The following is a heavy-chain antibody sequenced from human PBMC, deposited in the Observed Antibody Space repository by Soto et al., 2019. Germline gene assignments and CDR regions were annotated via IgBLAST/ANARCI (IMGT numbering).Heavy chain of an antibody. V-gene: IGHV1-46*01. CDR1: GYTFTSYG. J-gene: IGHJ5*02. CDR2: INPSGGNT. Sequence: GASVKVSCKASGYTFTSYGISWVRQAPGQGLEWMGIINPSGGNTSYAQKFQGRVTMTRDTSTSTVYMELSSLRSEDTAVYYCARDVRREVLGITAAGPKWFDPWGQGTLVTVSS. D-gene: IGHD6-13*01. CDR3: ARDVRREVLGITAAGPKWFDP.